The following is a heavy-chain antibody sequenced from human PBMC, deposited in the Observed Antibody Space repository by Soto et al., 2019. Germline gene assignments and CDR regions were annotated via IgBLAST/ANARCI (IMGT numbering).Heavy chain of an antibody. D-gene: IGHD3-9*01. V-gene: IGHV1-18*01. CDR3: ARDEGGYDILTGYYKAHHFDF. CDR1: GYTFTHFY. Sequence: QVQLEQSGAEVKKPGDSVKVSCKASGYTFTHFYITWVRQAPGQGLEWMGAISPHNFNTNYAQKCRGRFTLTTEKSTYTAYMDRRSLTSDDTAVYYCARDEGGYDILTGYYKAHHFDFWGQGVPVTVSS. CDR2: ISPHNFNT. J-gene: IGHJ4*02.